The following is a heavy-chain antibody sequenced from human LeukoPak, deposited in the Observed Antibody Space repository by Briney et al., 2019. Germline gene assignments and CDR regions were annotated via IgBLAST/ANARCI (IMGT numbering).Heavy chain of an antibody. CDR3: AKDHEGLTEDLSDYDY. D-gene: IGHD7-27*01. Sequence: PGGSLRLSCEASGFTFSSYAMSWVCQAPGKGLEWVSAISGSGGSTYYADSVKGRFTISIDNSKNTLYLQMNSLRAEDTAVYYCAKDHEGLTEDLSDYDYWGQGTLVTVSS. J-gene: IGHJ4*02. CDR2: ISGSGGST. CDR1: GFTFSSYA. V-gene: IGHV3-23*01.